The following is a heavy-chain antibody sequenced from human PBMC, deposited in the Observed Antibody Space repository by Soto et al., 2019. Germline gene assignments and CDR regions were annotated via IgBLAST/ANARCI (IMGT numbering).Heavy chain of an antibody. CDR3: ARESEDLTSNFDY. CDR2: ISSTTNYI. CDR1: GFTFTRYS. V-gene: IGHV3-21*06. Sequence: GGSLRLSCAASGFTFTRYSMNWVRQAPGKGLEWVSSISSTTNYIYYGDSMKGRVTISRDNAKNSLYLEMNSLRAEDTAVYYCARESEDLTSNFDYWGQGTLVTVSS. J-gene: IGHJ4*02.